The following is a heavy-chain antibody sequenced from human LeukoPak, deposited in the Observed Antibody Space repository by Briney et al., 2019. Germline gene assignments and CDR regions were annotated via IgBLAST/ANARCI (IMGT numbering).Heavy chain of an antibody. CDR2: INPNSGGT. Sequence: GASVKVSCKASGYTFTSYGISWVRQAPGQGLEWMGWINPNSGGTNYAQKFQGRVTMTRDTSISTAYMELSRLRSDDTAVYYCARDGVSGSYYYYFDYWGQGTLVTVSS. CDR3: ARDGVSGSYYYYFDY. D-gene: IGHD1-26*01. V-gene: IGHV1-2*02. J-gene: IGHJ4*02. CDR1: GYTFTSYG.